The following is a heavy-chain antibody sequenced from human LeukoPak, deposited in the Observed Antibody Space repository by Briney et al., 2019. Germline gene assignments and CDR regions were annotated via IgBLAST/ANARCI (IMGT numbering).Heavy chain of an antibody. CDR2: ISSSGSTI. V-gene: IGHV3-48*03. Sequence: GGSLRLSCAASGFTFSSYEMNWVRQAPGKGLEWVSYISSSGSTIYYADSVKGRFTISRDNAKNSLYLQMNSLRAEDTAVYYCARDRYCSGGSCYYFDYWGQGTLVIVSS. CDR3: ARDRYCSGGSCYYFDY. J-gene: IGHJ4*02. CDR1: GFTFSSYE. D-gene: IGHD2-15*01.